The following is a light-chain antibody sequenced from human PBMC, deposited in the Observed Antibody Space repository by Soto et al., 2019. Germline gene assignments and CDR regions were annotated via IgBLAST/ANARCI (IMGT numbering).Light chain of an antibody. J-gene: IGKJ2*01. CDR1: QSVSNKY. CDR2: GSS. V-gene: IGKV3-20*01. CDR3: QQDGSSPPYT. Sequence: EVVLTQSPGTLSLSQGERATLSCRASQSVSNKYLAWYQQKPGQAHRLLIFGSSDRATGIPDRFSGSGSGTDFTLSSSRLELEDFAVYYCQQDGSSPPYTFGQGTNLEIK.